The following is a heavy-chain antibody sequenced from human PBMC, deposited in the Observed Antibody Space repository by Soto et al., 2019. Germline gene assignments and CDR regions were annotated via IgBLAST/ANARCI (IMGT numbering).Heavy chain of an antibody. D-gene: IGHD5-18*01. CDR3: ARVVETAAVPLDY. CDR1: GYNFIGYY. V-gene: IGHV1-2*02. Sequence: QVQLVQSGAEVKKPGASVKVSCKASGYNFIGYYIHWVRQAPGQRLEWMGWVNPKSGATHYTQTVQGRLTMTGDTSINTAYMELSWLTSDDTAVYYCARVVETAAVPLDYWGQGTLVTVSS. J-gene: IGHJ4*02. CDR2: VNPKSGAT.